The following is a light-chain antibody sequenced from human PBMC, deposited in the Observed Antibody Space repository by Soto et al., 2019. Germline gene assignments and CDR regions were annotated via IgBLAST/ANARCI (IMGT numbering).Light chain of an antibody. CDR3: HQRSKWPLT. J-gene: IGKJ4*01. V-gene: IGKV3-11*01. Sequence: EVVMTQSPDTLSVSPGERATLSCRASQSVDRYVAWYQQKLGQAPRLLIYDAYTRATGVGARFTGSGSATDFTLTISSLDPEDFAVYYCHQRSKWPLTFGGGTKVDIK. CDR2: DAY. CDR1: QSVDRY.